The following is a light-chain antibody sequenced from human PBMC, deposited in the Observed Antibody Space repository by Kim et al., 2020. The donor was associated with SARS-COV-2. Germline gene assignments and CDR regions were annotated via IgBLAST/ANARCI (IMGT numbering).Light chain of an antibody. Sequence: DIQMTQSPSSLSASVGDRVTITCRASQDISNYLAWFQLKPGKAPKLLIYAASALQLGVPSRFSGSGSGTDFTLTVTSLQPEDVATYYSQKCDSASWTFGQGTKVEIK. CDR1: QDISNY. J-gene: IGKJ1*01. CDR3: QKCDSASWT. CDR2: AAS. V-gene: IGKV1-27*01.